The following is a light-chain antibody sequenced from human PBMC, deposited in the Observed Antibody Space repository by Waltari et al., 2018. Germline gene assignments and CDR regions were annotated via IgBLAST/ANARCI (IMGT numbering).Light chain of an antibody. CDR2: WAF. Sequence: DIVMTQSPDSLAVSLGERATINCKSSQSVLYSPNKKNYFAWYQPKPGQPPKLLIYWAFTRGSGVPDRFSGSGSGTDFTLTISSLQAEDVAVYYCQQYYSAPYAFGQGTKLEIK. CDR3: QQYYSAPYA. V-gene: IGKV4-1*01. J-gene: IGKJ2*01. CDR1: QSVLYSPNKKNY.